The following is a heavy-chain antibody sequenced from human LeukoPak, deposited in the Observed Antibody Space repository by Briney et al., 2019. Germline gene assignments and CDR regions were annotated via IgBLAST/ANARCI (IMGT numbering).Heavy chain of an antibody. V-gene: IGHV4-4*09. CDR3: ARGHGSGTYSYAFEI. CDR2: IYTSGST. D-gene: IGHD3-10*01. CDR1: GGSVSSYY. Sequence: SETLSLTCTVSGGSVSSYYWSWIRQPPGKGLEWIGYIYTSGSTNYNPSLKSRVTISVDTSKNQFSLKLSSVTAADTAVYYCARGHGSGTYSYAFEIWGQGTMVTVSS. J-gene: IGHJ3*02.